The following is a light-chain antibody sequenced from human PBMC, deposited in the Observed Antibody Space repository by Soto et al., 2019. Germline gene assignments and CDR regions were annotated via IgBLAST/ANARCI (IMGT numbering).Light chain of an antibody. CDR3: LLSSVGARLV. Sequence: QAVVTQEPSLTVSPGGTVTLTCGSTTGAVTSGHYPYWFQQKPGQAPRTLIYDTSNKHSWTPARFSGSLLGGKAALTLSGAQPEDEAEYHCLLSSVGARLVFGGGTKLTLL. CDR2: DTS. CDR1: TGAVTSGHY. V-gene: IGLV7-46*01. J-gene: IGLJ2*01.